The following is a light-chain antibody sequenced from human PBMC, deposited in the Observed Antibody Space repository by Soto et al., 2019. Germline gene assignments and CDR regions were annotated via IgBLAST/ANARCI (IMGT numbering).Light chain of an antibody. CDR1: QSVSSY. V-gene: IGKV3-11*01. CDR3: QQRSNWPPAT. CDR2: DAS. J-gene: IGKJ2*01. Sequence: EIVLTQSPATLSLSPEERATLSCRASQSVSSYLAWYQQKPGQAPRLLIYDASNRATGIPARFSGSGSGTDFTLTISSLEPEYFAVYYCQQRSNWPPATFGQGTKLEIK.